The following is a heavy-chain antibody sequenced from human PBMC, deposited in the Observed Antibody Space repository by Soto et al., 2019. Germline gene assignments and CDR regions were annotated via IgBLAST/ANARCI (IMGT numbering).Heavy chain of an antibody. J-gene: IGHJ4*02. CDR1: GFSVNNY. Sequence: GGSLRLSCAASGFSVNNYISWVRQAPGKGLEWVSVMYSGGGTWYTDSVKGRFTISRDNSKNTLYLQMNSLRAEDTALYYCASAPSALYDYWGQGTLVTVSS. V-gene: IGHV3-53*01. D-gene: IGHD3-16*01. CDR2: MYSGGGT. CDR3: ASAPSALYDY.